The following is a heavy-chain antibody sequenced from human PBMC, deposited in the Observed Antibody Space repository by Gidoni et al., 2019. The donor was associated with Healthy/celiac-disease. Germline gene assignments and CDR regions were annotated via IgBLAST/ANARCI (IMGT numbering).Heavy chain of an antibody. CDR2: IIPILGIA. Sequence: QVQLVQSGAEVKKPGSSVKVSCKASGGTFSSYTISWVRQAPGQGLEWMGRIIPILGIANYAQKFQGRVTITADKSTSTAYMELSSLRSEDTAVYYCASIPGYSSSWYLDYWGQGTLVTVSS. D-gene: IGHD6-13*01. V-gene: IGHV1-69*02. J-gene: IGHJ4*02. CDR1: GGTFSSYT. CDR3: ASIPGYSSSWYLDY.